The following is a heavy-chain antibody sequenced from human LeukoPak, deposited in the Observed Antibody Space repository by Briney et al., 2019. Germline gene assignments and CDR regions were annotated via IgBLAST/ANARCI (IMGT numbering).Heavy chain of an antibody. CDR3: ARDASSSSRFDY. J-gene: IGHJ4*02. D-gene: IGHD6-6*01. Sequence: GGSLRLSCAASGFTFSSYWMNWARQAPGKGLEWVASINHNGNVNYYVDSVKGRFTISRDNSKNTLYLQMNSLRAEDTAVYYCARDASSSSRFDYWGQGTLVTVSS. CDR1: GFTFSSYW. V-gene: IGHV3-7*01. CDR2: INHNGNVN.